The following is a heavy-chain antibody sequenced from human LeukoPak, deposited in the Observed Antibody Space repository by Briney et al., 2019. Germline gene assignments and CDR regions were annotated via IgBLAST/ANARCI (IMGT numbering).Heavy chain of an antibody. V-gene: IGHV3-30-3*01. D-gene: IGHD3-10*01. Sequence: GGSLRLSCAASGFTFSSYAMHWVRQAPGKGLEWVAVISYDGSNKYYADSVKGRFTISRDNSKNTLYLQMNSLRAEDTAVYYCAKGRLTMVRGVPSDVWGQGTTVTVSS. CDR2: ISYDGSNK. J-gene: IGHJ6*02. CDR1: GFTFSSYA. CDR3: AKGRLTMVRGVPSDV.